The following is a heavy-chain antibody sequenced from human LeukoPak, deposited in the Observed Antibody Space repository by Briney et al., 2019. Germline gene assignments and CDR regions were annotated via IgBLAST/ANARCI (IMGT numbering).Heavy chain of an antibody. J-gene: IGHJ3*02. D-gene: IGHD6-13*01. V-gene: IGHV2-5*02. CDR2: IYWDDDK. CDR3: SQWQQLLAFDI. CDR1: GFSLSTSGVG. Sequence: SGPTLVKPTQTLTLTCTFSGFSLSTSGVGVGWIRQPPGKALEWLALIYWDDDKRYSPSLKSRLTITKDTSKNQVVLTMTNMDPVDTATYYCSQWQQLLAFDIWGQGTMVTVSS.